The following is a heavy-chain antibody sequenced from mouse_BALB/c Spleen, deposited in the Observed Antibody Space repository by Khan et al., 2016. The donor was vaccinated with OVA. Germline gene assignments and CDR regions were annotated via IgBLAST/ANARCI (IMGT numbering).Heavy chain of an antibody. CDR1: GYTFTSYY. D-gene: IGHD2-2*01. CDR3: TRSGYGSFAY. CDR2: INPSNGGT. J-gene: IGHJ3*01. Sequence: VKLVESGAELVKPGASVRLSCKASGYTFTSYYLYWVKQRPGQGLEWIGDINPSNGGTNFNEKFKSKATLTVDKSSSTAYIQLNSLTSEDSAVYYCTRSGYGSFAYWGQGTLVTVSA. V-gene: IGHV1S81*02.